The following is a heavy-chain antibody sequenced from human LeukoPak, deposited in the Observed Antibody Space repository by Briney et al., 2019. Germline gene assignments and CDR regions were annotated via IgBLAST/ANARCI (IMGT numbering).Heavy chain of an antibody. CDR3: AKDTSAYLSFDP. CDR2: ISWNSVSI. D-gene: IGHD3-16*01. CDR1: GFTFDDYA. Sequence: GRSLRLSCAASGFTFDDYAMHWVRQVPGKGLEWVSGISWNSVSIGYADSVKGRFTISRDNAKNSLYLQMNSLRAEDMALYYCAKDTSAYLSFDPWGQGTLVTVSS. V-gene: IGHV3-9*03. J-gene: IGHJ5*02.